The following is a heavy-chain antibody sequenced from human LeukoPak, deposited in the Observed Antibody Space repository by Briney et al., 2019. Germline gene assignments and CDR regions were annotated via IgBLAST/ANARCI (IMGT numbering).Heavy chain of an antibody. V-gene: IGHV3-66*01. CDR1: GFTVSSNY. J-gene: IGHJ6*02. Sequence: PGGSLRLSCAASGFTVSSNYMSWVRQAPGEGLEWVSVIYSGGSTYYADSVKGRFTISRDNSKNTLYLQMNSLRAEDTAVYYCARDPTDYYGSDYMDVWGQGTTVTVSS. CDR2: IYSGGST. CDR3: ARDPTDYYGSDYMDV. D-gene: IGHD3-10*01.